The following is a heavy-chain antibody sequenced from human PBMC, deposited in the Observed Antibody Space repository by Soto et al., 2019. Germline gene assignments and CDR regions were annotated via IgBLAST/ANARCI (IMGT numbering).Heavy chain of an antibody. CDR2: IYYSGST. V-gene: IGHV4-61*01. Sequence: PSETLSLTCTVSGGSVSSGSYYWSWIRQPPGKGLEWIGYIYYSGSTNYNPSLKSRVTISVDTSKNQFSLKLSSVTAADTAVYYCVRARSGWLVTRFVDYWGQGTLVPVSS. J-gene: IGHJ4*02. CDR3: VRARSGWLVTRFVDY. D-gene: IGHD6-19*01. CDR1: GGSVSSGSYY.